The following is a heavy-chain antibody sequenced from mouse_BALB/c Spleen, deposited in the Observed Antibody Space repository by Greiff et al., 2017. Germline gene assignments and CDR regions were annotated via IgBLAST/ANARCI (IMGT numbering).Heavy chain of an antibody. CDR3: ARSWEYFDY. V-gene: IGHV1S81*02. D-gene: IGHD4-1*01. CDR1: GYTFTSYW. CDR2: INPSNGRT. J-gene: IGHJ2*01. Sequence: VQLQQPGAELVKPGASVKLSCKASGYTFTSYWMHWVKQRPGQGLEWIGEINPSNGRTNYNEKFKSKATLTVDKSSSTAYMQLSSLTSEDSAVYYCARSWEYFDYWGQGTTLTVSS.